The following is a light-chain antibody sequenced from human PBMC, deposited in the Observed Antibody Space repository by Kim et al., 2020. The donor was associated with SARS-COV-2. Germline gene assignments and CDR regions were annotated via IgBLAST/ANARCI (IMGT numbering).Light chain of an antibody. CDR3: QQYYSHTHT. V-gene: IGKV1-NL1*01. CDR1: QGISNS. J-gene: IGKJ2*01. Sequence: DIQMTQSPSSLSASVGDRVTITCRASQGISNSLAWYQQRPGKAPNLLLYAASTLESGVPPRFSGSGSGTDYTLTISSLQPEDFATYYCQQYYSHTHTFGQGTKLEIK. CDR2: AAS.